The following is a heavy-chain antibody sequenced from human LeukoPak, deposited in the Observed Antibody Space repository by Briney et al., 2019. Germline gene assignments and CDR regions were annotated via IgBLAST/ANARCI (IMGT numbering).Heavy chain of an antibody. CDR1: GFTFSSYR. CDR3: TRRVDAARWYDP. CDR2: INGDGTTI. J-gene: IGHJ5*02. V-gene: IGHV3-74*01. Sequence: PGGSLRLSCAASGFTFSSYRMHWVRQAPGEVLVWVSRINGDGTTISYAGSVKGRFTISRDNAKNTLYLQMNSLRAEDTAIYYCTRRVDAARWYDPWGQGTLVTVSS. D-gene: IGHD2-8*01.